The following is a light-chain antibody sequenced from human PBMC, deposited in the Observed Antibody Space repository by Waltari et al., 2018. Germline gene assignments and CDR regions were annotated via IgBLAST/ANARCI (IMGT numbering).Light chain of an antibody. J-gene: IGLJ3*02. CDR3: QTGGHGTWV. CDR1: SGHSSNV. Sequence: QLVLTQSPSASASLGASIKLTCTLSSGHSSNVIAWLQQQPEKGPRYLMKVNSDGSHTRGNEIPDRCSGSSSGAERCLTISSLQSEDEADYYCQTGGHGTWVFGGGTKLTVL. V-gene: IGLV4-69*01. CDR2: VNSDGSH.